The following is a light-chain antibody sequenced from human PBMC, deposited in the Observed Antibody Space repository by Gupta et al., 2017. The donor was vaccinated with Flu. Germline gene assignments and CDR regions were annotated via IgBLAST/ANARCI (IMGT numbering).Light chain of an antibody. CDR3: SPYTSIASLGLA. J-gene: IGLJ2*01. CDR2: QVS. V-gene: IGLV2-14*01. Sequence: QSALTHPASVSGAPGQSITISCSGTNSDVVGYDYVYWYQHHPGKAPKLILFQVSRRPSGVSHPFSSSKSGNTASITISRPQPADEADYYSSPYTSIASLGLAFGGGTKLTVL. CDR1: NSDVVGYDY.